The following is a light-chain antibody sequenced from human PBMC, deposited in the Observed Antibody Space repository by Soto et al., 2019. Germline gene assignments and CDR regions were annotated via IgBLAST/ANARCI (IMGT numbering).Light chain of an antibody. CDR1: GSDVGGYNY. J-gene: IGLJ1*01. CDR3: CSFAGAYTHV. Sequence: QSALTQPRSVSGSPGQSVTISCTGTGSDVGGYNYVSWYQQHPGKAPKLMIYDVSRRPSGVPDRFSGSKSGNTASLTISGLRAEDEADYYCCSFAGAYTHVFGSGTKVTVL. CDR2: DVS. V-gene: IGLV2-11*01.